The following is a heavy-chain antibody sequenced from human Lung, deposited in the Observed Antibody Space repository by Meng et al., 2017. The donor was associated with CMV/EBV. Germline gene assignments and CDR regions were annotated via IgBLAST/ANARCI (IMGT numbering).Heavy chain of an antibody. CDR3: ASFPPPGKQWLVTDY. CDR1: GGSISSSNW. D-gene: IGHD6-19*01. V-gene: IGHV4-4*02. J-gene: IGHJ4*02. Sequence: VQLQESGPGLVQPSGTLSLTCAVSGGSISSSNWWSWVRQPPGKGLEWIGEIYHSGSTNYNPSLKSRVTIPVDKSKNQFSLKLSSVTAADTAVYYCASFPPPGKQWLVTDYWGQGTLVTVSS. CDR2: IYHSGST.